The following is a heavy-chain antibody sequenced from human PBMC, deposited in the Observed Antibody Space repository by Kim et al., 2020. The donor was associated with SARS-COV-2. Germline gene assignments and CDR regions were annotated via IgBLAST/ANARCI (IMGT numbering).Heavy chain of an antibody. Sequence: GGSLRLSCAASEFTFTNAWMNWVRQAPGKGLEWVGRIQNKFEGAITEYAAAVTGRFTILRDDSRQILYLEMHSLRTEDTGIYYCTTVKLSGYRDSGMDVWGQGTTVIVSS. CDR2: IQNKFEGAIT. CDR3: TTVKLSGYRDSGMDV. V-gene: IGHV3-15*01. J-gene: IGHJ6*02. CDR1: EFTFTNAW. D-gene: IGHD5-12*01.